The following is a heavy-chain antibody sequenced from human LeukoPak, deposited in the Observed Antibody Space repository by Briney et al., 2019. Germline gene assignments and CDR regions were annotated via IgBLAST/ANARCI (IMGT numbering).Heavy chain of an antibody. CDR1: GFTFSSYA. D-gene: IGHD6-13*01. CDR2: ISSNGGST. J-gene: IGHJ4*02. Sequence: PGGSLRLSCSASGFTFSSYAMHWVRQAPGKGLEYVSAISSNGGSTYYADSVKGRFTISRDNSKNTQYLQMSSLRAEDTAVYYCVKDWGIAAALYYFDYWGQGTLVTVSS. CDR3: VKDWGIAAALYYFDY. V-gene: IGHV3-64D*06.